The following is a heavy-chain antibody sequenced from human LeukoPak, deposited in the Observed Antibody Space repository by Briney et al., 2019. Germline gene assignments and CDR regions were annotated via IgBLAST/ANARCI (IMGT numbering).Heavy chain of an antibody. J-gene: IGHJ4*02. Sequence: GESLKISCKGSGYSFTSYWIGWVRQMPGKGLEWMGIIYPGDSDTRYSPSFQGQVTISADKSISTAYLQWSSVKASDTAMYYCARTQESSGWDFDYWGQGTLVTVSS. CDR2: IYPGDSDT. V-gene: IGHV5-51*01. CDR1: GYSFTSYW. D-gene: IGHD6-19*01. CDR3: ARTQESSGWDFDY.